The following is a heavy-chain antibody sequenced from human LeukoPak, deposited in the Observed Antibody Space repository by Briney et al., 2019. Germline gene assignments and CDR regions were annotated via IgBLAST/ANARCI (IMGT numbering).Heavy chain of an antibody. CDR3: ARQDGDLDY. Sequence: VASVKVSCKAAGYTFTGYYIYWVRQAPGQGLEWMGWINPNSDDTSYAQKFQGRVTMTRDTSVSTAYMELSRLSSDDTDVYYCARQDGDLDYWGQGTLVTVSS. D-gene: IGHD4-17*01. CDR1: GYTFTGYY. J-gene: IGHJ4*02. V-gene: IGHV1-2*02. CDR2: INPNSDDT.